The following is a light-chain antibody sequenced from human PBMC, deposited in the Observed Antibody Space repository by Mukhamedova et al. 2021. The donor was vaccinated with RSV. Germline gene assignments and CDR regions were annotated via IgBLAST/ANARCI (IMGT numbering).Light chain of an antibody. V-gene: IGKV1-5*03. CDR3: RQYKSYPVT. CDR2: KAS. J-gene: IGKJ5*01. Sequence: WYQRRVHGKAPKVLIHKASILESGVPSRFSGSGSGTEFTLTITSLQLDDLATYYCRQYKSYPVTFGQGTRLEIK.